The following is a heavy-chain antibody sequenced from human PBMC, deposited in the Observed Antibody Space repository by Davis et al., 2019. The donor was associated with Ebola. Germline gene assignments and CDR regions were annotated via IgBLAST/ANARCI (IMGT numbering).Heavy chain of an antibody. D-gene: IGHD3-9*01. CDR1: GFTFSSYA. CDR3: AKDMGHFDWLLKQGDAFDI. Sequence: PGGSLRLSCAASGFTFSSYAMSWVRQAPGKGLEWVSAISGSGGSTYYADSVKGRFTISRDNSKNTLYLQMNSLRAEDTAVYYCAKDMGHFDWLLKQGDAFDIWGQGTMVTVSS. V-gene: IGHV3-23*01. J-gene: IGHJ3*02. CDR2: ISGSGGST.